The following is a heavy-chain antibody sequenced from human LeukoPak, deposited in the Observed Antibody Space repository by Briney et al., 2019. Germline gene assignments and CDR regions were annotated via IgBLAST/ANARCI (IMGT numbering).Heavy chain of an antibody. Sequence: NPSETLSLTCNVSGYSISSGYYWGWIRQPPAKGLEWIGSIYHSGRTHYNPSLKSRVTISVDTSKNQFSLKLSSVTAADTAVYYCASYSSSWYRGIIDYWGQGTLVTVSS. J-gene: IGHJ4*02. V-gene: IGHV4-38-2*02. D-gene: IGHD6-13*01. CDR3: ASYSSSWYRGIIDY. CDR1: GYSISSGYY. CDR2: IYHSGRT.